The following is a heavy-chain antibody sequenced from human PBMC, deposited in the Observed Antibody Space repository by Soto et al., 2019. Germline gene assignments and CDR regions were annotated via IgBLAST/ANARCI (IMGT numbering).Heavy chain of an antibody. D-gene: IGHD2-15*01. CDR2: IYWDNAK. Sequence: QITLKESGPTLVKPTQTLTLTCTFSGFSLSTSGVGVAWIRQPPGKALEWLALIYWDNAKHYSPPLKSRLTAPRDPSRNQLVLTRTHMDPGDTATYYCAHFQLIPCLSDCWGQGTLVTVSS. J-gene: IGHJ4*02. CDR1: GFSLSTSGVG. CDR3: AHFQLIPCLSDC. V-gene: IGHV2-5*02.